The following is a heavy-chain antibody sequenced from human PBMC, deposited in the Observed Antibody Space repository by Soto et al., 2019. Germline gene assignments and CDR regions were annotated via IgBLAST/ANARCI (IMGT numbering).Heavy chain of an antibody. CDR2: ISHSGTS. CDR3: ARVVLTITRGAFDA. V-gene: IGHV4-4*02. D-gene: IGHD3-9*01. J-gene: IGHJ3*01. Sequence: QVQLQESGPGLVKPSGTLSLTCAVSGGSISSSHWWTWVRQSPGKGLEYIGEISHSGTSNSNPSLKSRVTLSVDKAKNHFSLTLTSVTAAYTAVYYCARVVLTITRGAFDAWGQGTLVIVSS. CDR1: GGSISSSHW.